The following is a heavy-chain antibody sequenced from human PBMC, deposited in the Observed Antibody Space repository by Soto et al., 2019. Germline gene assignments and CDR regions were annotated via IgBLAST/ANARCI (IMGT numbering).Heavy chain of an antibody. V-gene: IGHV3-23*01. CDR1: GFTFSSYA. Sequence: EVQLLESGGGLVQPGGSLRLSCAASGFTFSSYAMSRVRQAPGKGLEWVSAISGSGGSTYYADSVKGRFTISRDNSKNTLYLQMNSLRAEDTAVYYCAKGSDIVVVVAAMFDYWGQGTLVTVSS. CDR2: ISGSGGST. D-gene: IGHD2-15*01. CDR3: AKGSDIVVVVAAMFDY. J-gene: IGHJ4*02.